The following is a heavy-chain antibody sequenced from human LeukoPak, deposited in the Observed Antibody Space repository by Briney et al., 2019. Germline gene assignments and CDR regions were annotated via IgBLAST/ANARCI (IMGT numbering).Heavy chain of an antibody. D-gene: IGHD3/OR15-3a*01. CDR1: AFSLSAYN. J-gene: IGHJ3*02. CDR3: ARDRDWSVLYDASDI. CDR2: ISYTGTYI. Sequence: GGSLRLSCAASAFSLSAYNMNWVRQAPGKGLEWVSSISYTGTYIYYADSVKGRFTISRDNAKNSLYLQMNSLRAEDTAVYYCARDRDWSVLYDASDIWGQGTMATVSS. V-gene: IGHV3-21*01.